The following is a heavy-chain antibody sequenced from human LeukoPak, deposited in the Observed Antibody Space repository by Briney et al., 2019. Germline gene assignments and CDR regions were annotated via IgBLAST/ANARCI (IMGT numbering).Heavy chain of an antibody. CDR1: GFTFDDYG. Sequence: GGSLRLSCAASGFTFDDYGMSWVRQAPGEGLEWVSGINWNGGSTGYADSVKGRFTISRDNAKNSLYLQMNSLRAEDTALYYCARDLGIAVAGTFDYWGQGTLVTVSS. D-gene: IGHD6-19*01. J-gene: IGHJ4*02. CDR2: INWNGGST. CDR3: ARDLGIAVAGTFDY. V-gene: IGHV3-20*04.